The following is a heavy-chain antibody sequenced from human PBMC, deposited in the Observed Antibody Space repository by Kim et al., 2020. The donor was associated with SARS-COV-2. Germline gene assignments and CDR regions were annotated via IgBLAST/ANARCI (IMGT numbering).Heavy chain of an antibody. CDR2: ISSSSSYI. Sequence: GGSLRLSCAASGFTFSSYSMNWVRQAPGKGLEWVSSISSSSSYIYYADSVKGRFTISRDNAKNSLYLQMNSLRAEDTAVYYCARPPDCTGGVCRRVYFQHWGQGTLVTVSS. V-gene: IGHV3-21*01. D-gene: IGHD2-8*02. CDR1: GFTFSSYS. J-gene: IGHJ1*01. CDR3: ARPPDCTGGVCRRVYFQH.